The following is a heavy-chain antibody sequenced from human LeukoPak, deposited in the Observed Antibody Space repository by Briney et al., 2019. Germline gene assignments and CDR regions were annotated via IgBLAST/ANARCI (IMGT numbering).Heavy chain of an antibody. D-gene: IGHD3-10*01. CDR3: ARAPMVRGVIKYNWFDP. V-gene: IGHV4-4*02. Sequence: SGTLSLTCAVSGGSISSSSWWSWVRQPPGKGLEWIGEIYHSGSTNYNPSLKSRVTISVDKSKNQFSLKLSSVTAADTAVYYCARAPMVRGVIKYNWFDPWGQGTLVTVSS. CDR2: IYHSGST. CDR1: GGSISSSSW. J-gene: IGHJ5*02.